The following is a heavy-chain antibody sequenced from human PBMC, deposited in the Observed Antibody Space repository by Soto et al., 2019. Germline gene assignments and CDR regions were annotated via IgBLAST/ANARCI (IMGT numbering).Heavy chain of an antibody. D-gene: IGHD6-13*01. Sequence: QVQLVQSGAEVKKPGASVKVSCKASGYTFTGYYMHWVRQAPGQGLGWMGWINPNSGGTNYAQKFQGWVTMTRDTSISTAYMELSRLRSDDTAVYYCARGYVAAAGTSRYYYYYMDVWGKGTTVTVSS. V-gene: IGHV1-2*04. CDR1: GYTFTGYY. J-gene: IGHJ6*03. CDR2: INPNSGGT. CDR3: ARGYVAAAGTSRYYYYYMDV.